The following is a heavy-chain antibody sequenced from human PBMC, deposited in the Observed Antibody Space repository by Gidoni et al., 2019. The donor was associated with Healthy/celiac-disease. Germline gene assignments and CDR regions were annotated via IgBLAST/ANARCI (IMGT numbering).Heavy chain of an antibody. V-gene: IGHV3-30-3*01. CDR1: GFTFSSYA. Sequence: QVQLVESGGGVVQPGRSLRLSCAAPGFTFSSYAMHWVRQAPGKGLEGVAVISYDGSNKYYADSVKGRFTISRDNSKNTLYLQMNSLRAEDTAVYYCARDQHGAFDIWGQGTMVTVSS. J-gene: IGHJ3*02. CDR2: ISYDGSNK. CDR3: ARDQHGAFDI.